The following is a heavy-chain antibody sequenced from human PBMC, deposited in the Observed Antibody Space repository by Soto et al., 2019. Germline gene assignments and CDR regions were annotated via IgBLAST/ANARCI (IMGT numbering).Heavy chain of an antibody. V-gene: IGHV1-69*06. J-gene: IGHJ6*02. CDR2: IIPIFGTA. D-gene: IGHD3-22*01. Sequence: SVKVSCKASGGTFSSYAISWVRQAPGQGLEWMGGIIPIFGTANYAQKFQGRVTITADKSASTAYMELSSLRSEDTAVYYCARAGRITMIVVVSDYYYYGMDVWGQGTTVTVSS. CDR1: GGTFSSYA. CDR3: ARAGRITMIVVVSDYYYYGMDV.